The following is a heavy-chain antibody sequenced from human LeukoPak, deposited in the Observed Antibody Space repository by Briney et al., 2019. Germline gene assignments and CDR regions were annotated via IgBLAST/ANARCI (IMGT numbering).Heavy chain of an antibody. J-gene: IGHJ5*02. Sequence: KPSETLSLTCAVYGGSFSGYYWSWIRQPPGKGLEWIGEINHSGSTNYNPSLKSRVTISVDTSKNQFSLKLSSVTAADTAVYYCASYYPEYYDFWSGYYGGNWFDPWGQGTLVTVSS. D-gene: IGHD3-3*01. CDR1: GGSFSGYY. V-gene: IGHV4-34*01. CDR2: INHSGST. CDR3: ASYYPEYYDFWSGYYGGNWFDP.